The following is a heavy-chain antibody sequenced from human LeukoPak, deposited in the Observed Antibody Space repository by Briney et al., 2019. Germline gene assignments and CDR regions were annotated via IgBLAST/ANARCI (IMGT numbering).Heavy chain of an antibody. J-gene: IGHJ4*02. V-gene: IGHV4-61*02. CDR2: IYTSGST. D-gene: IGHD5-18*01. CDR3: ARVSGGDTAMVKGRNYFDY. Sequence: SETLSLTCTVSGGSISSGSYYWSWIRQPAGKGLEWIGRIYTSGSTNYNPSLKSRVTISVDTSKNQFSLKLSSVTAADTAVYYCARVSGGDTAMVKGRNYFDYWGQGTLVTVSS. CDR1: GGSISSGSYY.